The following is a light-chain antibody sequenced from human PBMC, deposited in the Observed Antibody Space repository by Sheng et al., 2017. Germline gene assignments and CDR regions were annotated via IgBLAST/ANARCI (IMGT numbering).Light chain of an antibody. CDR1: SSDIGGYNH. Sequence: QSALTQPASVSGSPGQSITISCTGTSSDIGGYNHVSWYQQHPGKAPKLMIYDVDNRPSGVSNRFSGSKSGNTASLTISGLQAEDEAYYYCSSYTGSSAWLFGGGTKLTVL. CDR3: SSYTGSSAWL. J-gene: IGLJ3*02. CDR2: DVD. V-gene: IGLV2-14*03.